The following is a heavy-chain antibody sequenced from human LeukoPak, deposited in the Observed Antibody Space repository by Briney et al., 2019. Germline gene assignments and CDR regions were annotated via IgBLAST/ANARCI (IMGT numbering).Heavy chain of an antibody. D-gene: IGHD2-15*01. CDR2: IKQDGSEK. CDR3: ARAGYCSGGSCYAYYYYYGMDV. CDR1: GFTFSSYW. J-gene: IGHJ6*02. V-gene: IGHV3-7*01. Sequence: GGSLRLPCAASGFTFSSYWMSWVRQAPGKGLEWVANIKQDGSEKYYVDSVKGRFTISRDNAKNSLYLQMNSLRAEDTAVYYCARAGYCSGGSCYAYYYYYGMDVWGQGTTVTVSS.